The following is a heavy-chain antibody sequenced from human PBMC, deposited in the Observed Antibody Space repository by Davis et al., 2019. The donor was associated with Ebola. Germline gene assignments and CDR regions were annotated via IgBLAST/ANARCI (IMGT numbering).Heavy chain of an antibody. Sequence: ASVKVSCKASGYTSTGYYMHWVRQAPGQGLEWMGWINPNSGGTNYAQKFQGRVTMTRDTSISTAYMELSRLRFDDTAVYYCARPLGSYFDYWGQGTLVTVSS. CDR3: ARPLGSYFDY. V-gene: IGHV1-2*02. CDR2: INPNSGGT. J-gene: IGHJ4*02. D-gene: IGHD3-16*01. CDR1: GYTSTGYY.